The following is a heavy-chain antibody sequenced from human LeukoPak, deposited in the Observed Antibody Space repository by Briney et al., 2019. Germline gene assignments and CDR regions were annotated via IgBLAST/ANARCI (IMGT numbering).Heavy chain of an antibody. CDR2: IYTSGST. CDR1: GGSISSYY. V-gene: IGHV4-4*07. J-gene: IGHJ4*02. CDR3: ARDTYYYGSGSYYDY. Sequence: SETLSLTCTVSGGSISSYYWSWIRQPAGKGLEWVGRIYTSGSTNYNPSRKSRVTMSVDTSKNQFSLKLSSVTAADTAVYYCARDTYYYGSGSYYDYWGQGTLVTVSS. D-gene: IGHD3-10*01.